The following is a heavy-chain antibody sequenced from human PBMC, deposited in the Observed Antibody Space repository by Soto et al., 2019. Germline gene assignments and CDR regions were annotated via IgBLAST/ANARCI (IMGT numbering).Heavy chain of an antibody. D-gene: IGHD3-3*01. CDR3: ARGLEYYDFWSGYYTRDFDY. Sequence: GGSLRLSCAASGFTFSSYSMNWVRQAPGRGLEWVSSISSSSSYIYYADSVKGRFTISRDNAKNSLYLQMNSLRAEDTAVYYCARGLEYYDFWSGYYTRDFDYWGQGTLVTVSS. CDR1: GFTFSSYS. J-gene: IGHJ4*02. V-gene: IGHV3-21*01. CDR2: ISSSSSYI.